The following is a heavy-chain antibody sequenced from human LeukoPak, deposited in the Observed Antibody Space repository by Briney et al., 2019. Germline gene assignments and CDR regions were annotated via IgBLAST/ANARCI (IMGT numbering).Heavy chain of an antibody. Sequence: GESLKISCKGSGYSFTSYWIGWVRQAPGQGLEWMGWISAYNGNTNYAQKLQGRVTMTTDTSTSTAYMELRSLRSDDTAVYYCATLGCSSTSCYTFYYYYMDVWGKGTTVTVSS. CDR1: GYSFTSYW. D-gene: IGHD2-2*02. CDR3: ATLGCSSTSCYTFYYYYMDV. CDR2: ISAYNGNT. J-gene: IGHJ6*03. V-gene: IGHV1-18*04.